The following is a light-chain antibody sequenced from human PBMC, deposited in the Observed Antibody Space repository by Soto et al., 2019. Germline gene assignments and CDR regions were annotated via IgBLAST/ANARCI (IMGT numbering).Light chain of an antibody. V-gene: IGKV3-11*01. CDR2: DAS. CDR1: QSVSTY. J-gene: IGKJ5*01. Sequence: EIVLTQSPATLSLSPGERATLSCRASQSVSTYLAWYQQKPGQAPRLLIYDASKRASGIAARFSGSGSGTVFTLTISSLEPEDFAVYYCQQRSNWPPGFGQGTRLEI. CDR3: QQRSNWPPG.